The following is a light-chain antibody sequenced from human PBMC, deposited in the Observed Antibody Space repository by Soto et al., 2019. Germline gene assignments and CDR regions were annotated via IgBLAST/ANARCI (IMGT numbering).Light chain of an antibody. CDR2: DDN. CDR3: GSWDSSLSAYV. CDR1: SSNIGSNS. Sequence: QSVLTQPPSASGTPGQRVTISCSGSSSNIGSNSVYWYHHLPGTAPKLLIYDDNKRPSGIPDRFSGSKSGTSATLGITGFQTGDEADYYCGSWDSSLSAYVFGTGTKLTVL. V-gene: IGLV1-51*01. J-gene: IGLJ1*01.